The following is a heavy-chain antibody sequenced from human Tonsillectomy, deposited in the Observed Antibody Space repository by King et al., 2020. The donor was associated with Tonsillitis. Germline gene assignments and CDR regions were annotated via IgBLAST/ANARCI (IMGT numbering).Heavy chain of an antibody. D-gene: IGHD3-10*01. J-gene: IGHJ4*02. CDR1: GFTFSIYG. CDR2: ISSDGSDE. Sequence: VQLVESGGGVVQPGRSLRLSCVASGFTFSIYGMHWVRQAPGKGLEWVAVISSDGSDEYYADSVKGRFTISRDNSKNTVDLQMNSLRAEDTAVYYCARDPYASGTIYYFDYWGQGTLVTVSS. CDR3: ARDPYASGTIYYFDY. V-gene: IGHV3-30*03.